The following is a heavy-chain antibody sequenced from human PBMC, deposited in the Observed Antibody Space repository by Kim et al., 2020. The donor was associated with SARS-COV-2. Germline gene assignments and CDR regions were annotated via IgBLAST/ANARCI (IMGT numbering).Heavy chain of an antibody. J-gene: IGHJ3*02. V-gene: IGHV4-34*01. CDR2: INHSGST. Sequence: SETLSLTCAVYGGSFSGYYWSWIRQPPGKGLEWIGEINHSGSTNYNPSLKSRVTISVDTSKNQFSLKLSSVTAADTAVYYCARRKAYDAFDIWGQGTLVT. CDR3: ARRKAYDAFDI. CDR1: GGSFSGYY.